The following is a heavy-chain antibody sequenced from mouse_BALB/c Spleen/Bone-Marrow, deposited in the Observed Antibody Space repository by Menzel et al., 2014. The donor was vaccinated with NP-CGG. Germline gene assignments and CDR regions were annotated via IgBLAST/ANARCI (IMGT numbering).Heavy chain of an antibody. CDR1: GFTLSSFG. CDR3: ARSRFPDYGSSPFDY. D-gene: IGHD1-1*01. Sequence: EVQLQESGGGLVQPGGSRKLSCAASGFTLSSFGMHWVRQAPEKGLEWVAYISSGSSTIYYADTVKGRFTISRDNPKNILFLQMTSLRSEDTAMYYCARSRFPDYGSSPFDYWGQGTTLTVSS. CDR2: ISSGSSTI. V-gene: IGHV5-17*02. J-gene: IGHJ2*01.